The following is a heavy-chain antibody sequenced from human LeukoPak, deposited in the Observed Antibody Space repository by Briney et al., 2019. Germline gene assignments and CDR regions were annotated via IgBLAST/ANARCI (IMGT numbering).Heavy chain of an antibody. D-gene: IGHD4-17*01. V-gene: IGHV3-21*04. Sequence: GGSLRLSCAASGFTFSSYSMSWVRQAPGKGLEWVSSISSSSSYIYYADSVKGRFTISRDNSKNTLYLQMNSLRAEDTAVYYCAKGWDDYGDHYRNYWGQGTLVTVSS. J-gene: IGHJ4*02. CDR1: GFTFSSYS. CDR2: ISSSSSYI. CDR3: AKGWDDYGDHYRNY.